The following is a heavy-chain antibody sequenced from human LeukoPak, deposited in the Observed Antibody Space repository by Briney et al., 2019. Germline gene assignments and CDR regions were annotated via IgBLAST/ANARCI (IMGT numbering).Heavy chain of an antibody. D-gene: IGHD3-10*01. V-gene: IGHV3-7*01. CDR2: INEDGSEI. Sequence: GGSLRLSCASSGFTYSRSWMTWVRQAPGKGLEGVASINEDGSEIHYVDSVKGRFTIARDKDKDSLFLHMNSLTVEDTAMYYCVRSFHPGGWFDPWGEGTLVTVSS. J-gene: IGHJ5*02. CDR3: VRSFHPGGWFDP. CDR1: GFTYSRSW.